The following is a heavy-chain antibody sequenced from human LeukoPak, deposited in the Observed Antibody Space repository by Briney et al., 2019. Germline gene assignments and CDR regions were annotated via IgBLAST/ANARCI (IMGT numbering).Heavy chain of an antibody. V-gene: IGHV4-39*01. CDR1: GGSISSTSYY. Sequence: PSETLSLTCTVSGGSISSTSYYWGWIRQPPGKGLEWIGSIYYSGSTYYNPSLKSRVTISVDTSKNQFSLKLSSVTAADTAVYYCARFGSSEDAFDIWGQGTMVTVSS. CDR2: IYYSGST. J-gene: IGHJ3*02. CDR3: ARFGSSEDAFDI. D-gene: IGHD3-10*01.